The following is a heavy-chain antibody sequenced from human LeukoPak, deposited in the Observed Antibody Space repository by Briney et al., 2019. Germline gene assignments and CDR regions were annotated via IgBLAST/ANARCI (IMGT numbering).Heavy chain of an antibody. D-gene: IGHD5-24*01. CDR3: ARGGDNGFNPPDWVFDY. V-gene: IGHV3-7*01. CDR1: GFTFNNYW. CDR2: IKQDGSEK. J-gene: IGHJ4*02. Sequence: GRSLRLSCAVSGFTFNNYWMTWVRQAPGKGLEWVANIKQDGSEKHYVDSVKGRFTISRDNAKNSVYLHMNSLRADDTAVYFCARGGDNGFNPPDWVFDYWGQGTLVTVSS.